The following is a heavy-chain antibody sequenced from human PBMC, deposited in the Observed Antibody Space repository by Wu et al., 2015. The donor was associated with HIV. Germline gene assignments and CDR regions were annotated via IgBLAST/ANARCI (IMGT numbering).Heavy chain of an antibody. V-gene: IGHV1-24*01. CDR2: FDPKDGEI. CDR1: GYTFTDYF. D-gene: IGHD3-10*01. CDR3: TTLRGGYYAGSDIPAAFDI. J-gene: IGHJ3*02. Sequence: QVQLVQSGAEVKKPGASVKVSCKTSGYTFTDYFMHWVRQTPGKGLEWMGGFDPKDGEIVYAQNFQGRLTMTEDTSTDTAYVELRSLRFEDTAVYYCTTLRGGYYAGSDIPAAFDIWGQGTMVTVSP.